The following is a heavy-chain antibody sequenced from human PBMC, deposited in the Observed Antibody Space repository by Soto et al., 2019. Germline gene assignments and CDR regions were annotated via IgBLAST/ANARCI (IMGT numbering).Heavy chain of an antibody. CDR2: ISGSDATT. V-gene: IGHV3-23*01. Sequence: EVQLLESGGGLVQPGGSLRLSCAASGFTFSNYAMSWVRRAPGKGLEWVSGISGSDATTYYADSVKGRFTISRDNSKNTLSLQMNSLRAEDTAVYYCAKDQGIASRPRWFDPWGQGTLVTVSS. D-gene: IGHD6-6*01. J-gene: IGHJ5*02. CDR3: AKDQGIASRPRWFDP. CDR1: GFTFSNYA.